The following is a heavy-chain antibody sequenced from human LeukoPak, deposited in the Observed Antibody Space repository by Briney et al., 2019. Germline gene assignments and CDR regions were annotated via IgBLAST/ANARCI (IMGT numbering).Heavy chain of an antibody. Sequence: PSETLSLTCTVSGGSISSYYWSWIRQPPGKGLEWIGYIYYSGSTNYNPSLKSRVTISVDTSKNQFSLKLSSVTAADTAVYYCASLDGGYGVDYWGQGTLVTVSS. J-gene: IGHJ4*02. CDR2: IYYSGST. CDR1: GGSISSYY. V-gene: IGHV4-59*01. CDR3: ASLDGGYGVDY. D-gene: IGHD5-12*01.